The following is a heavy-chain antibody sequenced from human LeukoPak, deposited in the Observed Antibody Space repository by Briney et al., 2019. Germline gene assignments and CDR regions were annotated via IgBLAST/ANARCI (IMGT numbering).Heavy chain of an antibody. V-gene: IGHV4-39*01. CDR1: GGSISSSSYY. Sequence: PSETLSLACTVSGGSISSSSYYWGWIRQPPGKGLEWIGSIYYSGSTYYNPSLKSRVTISVDTSKNQSSPKLSSVTAADTAVYYCARVNYYDSSGFDYWGQGTLVTVSS. J-gene: IGHJ4*02. CDR2: IYYSGST. CDR3: ARVNYYDSSGFDY. D-gene: IGHD3-22*01.